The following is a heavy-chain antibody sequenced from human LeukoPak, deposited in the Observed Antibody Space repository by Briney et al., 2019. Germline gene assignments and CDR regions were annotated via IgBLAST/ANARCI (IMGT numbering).Heavy chain of an antibody. D-gene: IGHD6-13*01. Sequence: ASVKVSCKASGYTFTSYDINWVRQATGQGLEWMGWMNPNSGNTGYAQKFQGRVTMTRNTSISTAYMELSSLRSEDTAVYYCARAPRGAAAGPNWFDPWGQGTLVTVS. CDR3: ARAPRGAAAGPNWFDP. CDR2: MNPNSGNT. CDR1: GYTFTSYD. J-gene: IGHJ5*02. V-gene: IGHV1-8*01.